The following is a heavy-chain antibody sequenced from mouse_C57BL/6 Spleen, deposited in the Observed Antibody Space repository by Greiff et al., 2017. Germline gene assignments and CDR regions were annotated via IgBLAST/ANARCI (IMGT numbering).Heavy chain of an antibody. CDR2: ISSGGDYI. Sequence: EVQGVESGEGLVKPGGSLKLSCAASGFTFSSYAMSWVRQTPEKRLEWVPYISSGGDYIYYADTVKGRFTISRDNARNTLYLQMSSLKSEDTAMYYCTRDGGQLRLRGGAFDYWGQGTTLTVSS. CDR3: TRDGGQLRLRGGAFDY. V-gene: IGHV5-9-1*02. D-gene: IGHD3-2*02. J-gene: IGHJ2*01. CDR1: GFTFSSYA.